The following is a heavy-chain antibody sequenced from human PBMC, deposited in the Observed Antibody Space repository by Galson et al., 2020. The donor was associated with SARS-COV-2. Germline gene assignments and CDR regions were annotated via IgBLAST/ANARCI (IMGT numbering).Heavy chain of an antibody. Sequence: SVQVSCKASGGTFSSYAISWVRQAPGQGLEWMGGIIPIFGTANYAQKFQGSVTITADKSTSTAYMELSSLRSEDTAVYYCARNLGYCSSTSCANLRDYYYGMDVWGQGTTVTVSS. V-gene: IGHV1-69*06. CDR1: GGTFSSYA. CDR2: IIPIFGTA. J-gene: IGHJ6*02. D-gene: IGHD2-2*01. CDR3: ARNLGYCSSTSCANLRDYYYGMDV.